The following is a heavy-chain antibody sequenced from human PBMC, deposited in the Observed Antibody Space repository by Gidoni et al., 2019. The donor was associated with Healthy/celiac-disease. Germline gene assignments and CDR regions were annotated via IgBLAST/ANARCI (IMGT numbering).Heavy chain of an antibody. D-gene: IGHD3-10*01. CDR3: AKGGVMLWFGELTFDY. CDR1: GFTFSSYA. V-gene: IGHV3-23*01. J-gene: IGHJ4*02. CDR2: ISGSGGST. Sequence: EVQLLESVGGLVQPGGSLRLSCAASGFTFSSYAMSWVRQAPGKGLGWVSAISGSGGSTYYADSVKGRFTISRDNSKNTLYLQMNSLRAEDTAVYYCAKGGVMLWFGELTFDYWGQGTLVTVSS.